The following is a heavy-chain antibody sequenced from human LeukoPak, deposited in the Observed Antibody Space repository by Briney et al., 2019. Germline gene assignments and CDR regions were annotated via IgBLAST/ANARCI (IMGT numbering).Heavy chain of an antibody. V-gene: IGHV3-NL1*01. CDR2: IHPGGTI. D-gene: IGHD6-19*01. Sequence: PGGSLRLSCAASGFTFSSYGMHWVRQAPGKGLEWVSVIHPGGTIYYADSVKGTFTISRDNSKNTLYLEMNTLRVEDTAVYYCAMYSSAWYAVYWGQGTLVTVSS. CDR1: GFTFSSYG. J-gene: IGHJ4*02. CDR3: AMYSSAWYAVY.